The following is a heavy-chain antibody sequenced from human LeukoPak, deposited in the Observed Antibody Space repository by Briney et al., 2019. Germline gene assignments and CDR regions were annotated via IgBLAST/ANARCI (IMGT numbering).Heavy chain of an antibody. J-gene: IGHJ6*04. Sequence: QSGGSLRLSCAASGFSFSSYEMNWVRQAPGKGLEWISYISASGTLTHYADSVEGRFTISRDNAKNSLYLQMNSLRGEDTVVYYCARDGTPIYSSGWVYMDVWGKGTTVTISS. CDR3: ARDGTPIYSSGWVYMDV. D-gene: IGHD6-25*01. CDR1: GFSFSSYE. CDR2: ISASGTLT. V-gene: IGHV3-48*03.